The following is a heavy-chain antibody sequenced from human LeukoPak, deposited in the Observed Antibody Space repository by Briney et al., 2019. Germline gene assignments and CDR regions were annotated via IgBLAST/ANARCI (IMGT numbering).Heavy chain of an antibody. CDR3: ARDSNYGGNSDAFDI. CDR2: IKQDGSEK. D-gene: IGHD4-23*01. CDR1: GFTFSSYW. V-gene: IGHV3-7*03. J-gene: IGHJ3*02. Sequence: GGSLRLSCAASGFTFSSYWMSWVRRAPGKGLEWVANIKQDGSEKYYVDSVKGRFTISRDNAKNSLYLQMNSLRAEDTAVYYCARDSNYGGNSDAFDIWGQGTMVTVSS.